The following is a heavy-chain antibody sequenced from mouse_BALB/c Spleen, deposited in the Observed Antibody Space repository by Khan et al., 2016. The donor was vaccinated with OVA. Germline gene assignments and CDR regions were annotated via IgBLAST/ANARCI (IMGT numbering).Heavy chain of an antibody. Sequence: VQLQQSGPELVRPGASVKISCKASGYSFTGYFMNWAMQSHGKSLEWIGRINPHIGETFYNQRFKDKATLTADESSSTAHMELRSLASEDSAVYYCTRIYRSDFDYWGQGTTLTVSS. J-gene: IGHJ2*01. CDR2: INPHIGET. CDR3: TRIYRSDFDY. CDR1: GYSFTGYF. D-gene: IGHD1-1*01. V-gene: IGHV1-20*02.